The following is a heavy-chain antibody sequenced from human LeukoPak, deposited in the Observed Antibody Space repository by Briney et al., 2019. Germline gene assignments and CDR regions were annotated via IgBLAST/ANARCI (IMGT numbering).Heavy chain of an antibody. D-gene: IGHD3-22*01. CDR1: SGSISSYY. J-gene: IGHJ4*02. CDR3: AGSPLIYYDTSGYYLS. CDR2: VSYSGST. V-gene: IGHV4-59*01. Sequence: SETLSLTCTVSSGSISSYYWSWIRQPPGKGLECIGYVSYSGSTNYNPSLKSRVTISVDTSKNQFSLKLTSVTAADTAVYYCAGSPLIYYDTSGYYLSWGQGTLDTVSS.